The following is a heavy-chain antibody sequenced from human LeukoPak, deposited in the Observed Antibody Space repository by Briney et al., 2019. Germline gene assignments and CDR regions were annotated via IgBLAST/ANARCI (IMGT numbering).Heavy chain of an antibody. CDR1: GGSFSGYY. Sequence: SETLSLTCAVYGGSFSGYYWSWIRQPPGKGLEWIGEINHSGSTNYNPSLKSRVTISVDTSKNQFSLKLSSVTAEDTAIYYCVAPASSSTVYYFDYWGQGTLVTVSS. D-gene: IGHD6-6*01. V-gene: IGHV4-34*01. J-gene: IGHJ4*02. CDR2: INHSGST. CDR3: VAPASSSTVYYFDY.